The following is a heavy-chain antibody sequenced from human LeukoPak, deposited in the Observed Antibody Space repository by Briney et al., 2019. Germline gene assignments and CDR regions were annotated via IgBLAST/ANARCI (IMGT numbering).Heavy chain of an antibody. Sequence: ASVKVSFKASGYTFTSYYVHWVRQAPGQGLEWMGIISPTGGSTIYAQKFQGRVTMTRDTSTSTVYMELSSLRSEDTAVYYCARDGNLVRLGTDYWGQGTLVTVSS. CDR3: ARDGNLVRLGTDY. CDR2: ISPTGGST. J-gene: IGHJ4*02. D-gene: IGHD7-27*01. V-gene: IGHV1-46*01. CDR1: GYTFTSYY.